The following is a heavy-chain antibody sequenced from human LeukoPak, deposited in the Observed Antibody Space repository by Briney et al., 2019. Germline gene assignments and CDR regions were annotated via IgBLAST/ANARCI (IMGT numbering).Heavy chain of an antibody. CDR2: INPSGGST. CDR1: GYTFTSYY. V-gene: IGHV1-46*01. J-gene: IGHJ4*02. CDR3: ARDRPTDFWSGYYTGIGFDY. D-gene: IGHD3-3*01. Sequence: ASVKVSCKASGYTFTSYYMHWVRQAPGQGLEWMGIINPSGGSTSYAQKFQGRVTMTRDTSTSTVYMELSSLRSEDTAVYYCARDRPTDFWSGYYTGIGFDYWGQGTLVTVSS.